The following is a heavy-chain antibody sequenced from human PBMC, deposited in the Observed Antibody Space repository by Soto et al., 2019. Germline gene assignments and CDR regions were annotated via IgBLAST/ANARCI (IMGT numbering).Heavy chain of an antibody. CDR2: IYSGGST. V-gene: IGHV3-66*01. J-gene: IGHJ4*02. Sequence: EVQLVESGGGLVQPGGSLRLSCAASGFTVSSNYMSWVRQAPGTGLEWVSVIYSGGSTYYADSVKGRFTISRDNSKNTLYLQMNSLRAEDTAVYYCARSPYSYGPIDYWGQGTLVTVST. D-gene: IGHD5-18*01. CDR3: ARSPYSYGPIDY. CDR1: GFTVSSNY.